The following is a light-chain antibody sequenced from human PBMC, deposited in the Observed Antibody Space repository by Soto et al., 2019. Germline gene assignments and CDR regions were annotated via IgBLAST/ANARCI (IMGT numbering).Light chain of an antibody. Sequence: DIVLTQSPCTVSSSPGERATLSCRASQSVGSRWVAWYQQKPGQAPRVLIYGGSNRATGIPDSFSRRGGGTDFTLTISRLEPEDFAVYYCQQYYSSRTFGQGTKVEMK. CDR3: QQYYSSRT. J-gene: IGKJ1*01. CDR2: GGS. CDR1: QSVGSRW. V-gene: IGKV3-20*01.